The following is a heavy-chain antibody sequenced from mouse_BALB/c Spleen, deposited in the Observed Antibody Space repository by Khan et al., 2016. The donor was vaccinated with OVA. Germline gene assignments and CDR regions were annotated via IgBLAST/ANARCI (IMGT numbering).Heavy chain of an antibody. CDR2: ISGGSSNI. J-gene: IGHJ4*01. V-gene: IGHV5-17*02. CDR1: GFTFSSFG. Sequence: DVQLVESGGGLVQPGGSRTLSCAASGFTFSSFGMHWVRQAPEKGLDWVAYISGGSSNIYYADTVKGRFTISRDNPKNTLFLQMTSLRSEDTAMYHCARARHDNSMDYWGQGTSVTVSS. CDR3: ARARHDNSMDY. D-gene: IGHD2-12*01.